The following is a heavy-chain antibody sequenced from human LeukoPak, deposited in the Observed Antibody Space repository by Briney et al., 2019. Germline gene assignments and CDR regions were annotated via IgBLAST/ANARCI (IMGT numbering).Heavy chain of an antibody. CDR2: ISSSSSYI. J-gene: IGHJ3*02. CDR1: GFTFSSYS. V-gene: IGHV3-21*01. CDR3: AREFIDAFDI. Sequence: PGGSPRLSCAASGFTFSSYSMNWVRQAPGKGLEWVSSISSSSSYIYYADSVKGRFTISRDNAKNSLYLQMNSLRAEDTAVYYCAREFIDAFDIWGQGTMVTVSS.